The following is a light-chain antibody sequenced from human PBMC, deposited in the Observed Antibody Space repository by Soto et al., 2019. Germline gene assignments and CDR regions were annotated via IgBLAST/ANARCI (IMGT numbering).Light chain of an antibody. CDR1: SSDVGSYNR. J-gene: IGLJ3*02. V-gene: IGLV2-18*02. CDR2: EVS. CDR3: CSFTSSSPWV. Sequence: QSVLTQPPSVSGSPGQSVTISCTGTSSDVGSYNRVSWYQQPPGTAPKLMIYEVSNRPSGVPDRFSGSKSGNTASLTISGLQAEDEADYYCCSFTSSSPWVFGGGTKVTVL.